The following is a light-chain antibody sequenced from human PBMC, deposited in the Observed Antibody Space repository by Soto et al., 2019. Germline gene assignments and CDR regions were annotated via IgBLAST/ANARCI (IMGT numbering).Light chain of an antibody. V-gene: IGKV3-15*01. CDR2: GAS. CDR3: QQYNNWPRT. Sequence: EIVMTQSPAPLSVSPGERATLSCRPSQSVSSNLAWYQQKPGQAPRLLIYGASTRATGIPARFSGSGSGTEFTLTISSLQSEDFAVYYCQQYNNWPRTFGQGTKV. CDR1: QSVSSN. J-gene: IGKJ1*01.